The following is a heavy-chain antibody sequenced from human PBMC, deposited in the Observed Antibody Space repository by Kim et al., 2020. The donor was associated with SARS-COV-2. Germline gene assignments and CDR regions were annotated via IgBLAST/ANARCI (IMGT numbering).Heavy chain of an antibody. CDR2: IIPLLGVV. CDR1: GDTFNNYA. CDR3: VRDRGAGAVKHYGMDV. Sequence: SVKVSCKASGDTFNNYAINWVRQAPGQGLEWMGRIIPLLGVVNYSQRVQGRVTITADKSTSTAYMELTNVRSEDTAVFYCVRDRGAGAVKHYGMDVWGQGTTFTVSS. V-gene: IGHV1-69*04. J-gene: IGHJ6*02.